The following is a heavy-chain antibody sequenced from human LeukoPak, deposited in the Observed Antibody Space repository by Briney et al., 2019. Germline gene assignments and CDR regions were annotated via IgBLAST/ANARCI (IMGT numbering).Heavy chain of an antibody. CDR2: IWYDGSNK. CDR3: AKSAGTYCFDH. CDR1: GFTFSSYG. J-gene: IGHJ4*02. Sequence: GGSLRLSCAASGFTFSSYGMHWVRQAPGKGLEWVAVIWYDGSNKYYADSVKGRFTISRDNSKNTLYLQMNSLRAEDTAVYYCAKSAGTYCFDHWGQGALVTVSS. V-gene: IGHV3-33*06. D-gene: IGHD3-10*01.